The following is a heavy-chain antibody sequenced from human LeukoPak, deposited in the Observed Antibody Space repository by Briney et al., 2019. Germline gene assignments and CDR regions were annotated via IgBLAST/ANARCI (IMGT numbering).Heavy chain of an antibody. V-gene: IGHV3-21*04. CDR3: ARCDSSGSDAFDI. CDR1: GFTFSSYS. CDR2: ISSSSSYI. Sequence: GGSLRLSCAASGFTFSSYSMNWVRQAPGKGLEWVSSISSSSSYIYYADSVKGRFTISRDNAKNSLYLQMNSLRAEDTALYYCARCDSSGSDAFDIWGQGTMVTVSS. D-gene: IGHD3-22*01. J-gene: IGHJ3*02.